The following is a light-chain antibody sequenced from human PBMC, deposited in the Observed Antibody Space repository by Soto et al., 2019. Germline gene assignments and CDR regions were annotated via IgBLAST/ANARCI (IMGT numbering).Light chain of an antibody. CDR3: QQYYTWRSIT. V-gene: IGKV3-20*01. CDR1: QSVSNNY. J-gene: IGKJ5*01. Sequence: EIVLTQSPGTLSLSPGERATLSCRASQSVSNNYLAWYQQKPGQAPRLLIYGASNRATGIPDRFSGSGSGTDFTLTISSLRSDDSAVYYCQQYYTWRSITFGQGTRLEIK. CDR2: GAS.